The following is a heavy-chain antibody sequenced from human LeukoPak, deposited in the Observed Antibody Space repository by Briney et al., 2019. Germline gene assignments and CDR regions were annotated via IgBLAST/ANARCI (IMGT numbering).Heavy chain of an antibody. CDR1: GYSFFSHW. V-gene: IGHV5-51*01. CDR3: AIYGSGSYYDE. CDR2: IYPDDSDT. Sequence: GESLKISCKGSGYSFFSHWIGWVRQMPGKGPEWMGIIYPDDSDTKYSPPFEGQVTISADKSISTVYLQWNSLKASDTAIYYCAIYGSGSYYDEWGQGTLVTVSS. D-gene: IGHD3-10*01. J-gene: IGHJ4*02.